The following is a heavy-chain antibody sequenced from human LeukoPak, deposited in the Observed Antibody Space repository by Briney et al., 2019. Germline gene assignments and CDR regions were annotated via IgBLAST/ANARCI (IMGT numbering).Heavy chain of an antibody. CDR3: ARGSHYYDSSGYWVY. Sequence: SVKVSCKASGYTFISYYLHWVRQAPGQGLEWMGGIIPIFGTANYAQKFQGRVTITADESTSTAYMELSSLRSEDTAVYYCARGSHYYDSSGYWVYWGQGTLVTVSS. V-gene: IGHV1-69*13. CDR1: GYTFISYY. CDR2: IIPIFGTA. J-gene: IGHJ4*02. D-gene: IGHD3-22*01.